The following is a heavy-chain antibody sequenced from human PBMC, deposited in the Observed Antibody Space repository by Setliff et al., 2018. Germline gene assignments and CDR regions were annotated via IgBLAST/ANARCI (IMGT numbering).Heavy chain of an antibody. J-gene: IGHJ6*02. CDR3: ASEPTMVRGVIITSYGMDV. D-gene: IGHD3-10*01. CDR1: GGTFSSYA. CDR2: IIPILGIA. V-gene: IGHV1-69*10. Sequence: ASVKVSCKASGGTFSSYAISWVRQAPGQGLEWMGGIIPILGIANYAQKFQGRVTITADKSTSTAYMELSSLRSEDTAMYYCASEPTMVRGVIITSYGMDVWGQGTTVTVSS.